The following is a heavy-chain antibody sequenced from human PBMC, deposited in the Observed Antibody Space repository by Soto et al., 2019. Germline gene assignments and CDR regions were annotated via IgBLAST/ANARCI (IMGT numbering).Heavy chain of an antibody. D-gene: IGHD6-13*01. CDR1: GFTFRSFT. CDR3: TRDASRDSSARGWFAP. Sequence: GGSLRLSWAASGFTFRSFTMNWVRQAPGKGLEWVSTISSNSAYRYYTDALRGRFTISRDNAKTSLHLQMNSLRAEHTAVYYCTRDASRDSSARGWFAPWGQGTRGTAPQ. J-gene: IGHJ5*02. CDR2: ISSNSAYR. V-gene: IGHV3-21*01.